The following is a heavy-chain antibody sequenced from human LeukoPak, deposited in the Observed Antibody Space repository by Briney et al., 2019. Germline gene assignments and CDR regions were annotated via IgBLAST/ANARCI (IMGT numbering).Heavy chain of an antibody. CDR2: ISSSSSYI. Sequence: PGGSLRLSCAASGFTFSSYSMNWVRQAPGKGLEWASSISSSSSYIYYADSVKGRFTISRDNAKNSLYLQMNSLRAEDTAVYYCARSSGYYFGFDYWGQGTLVTVSS. CDR3: ARSSGYYFGFDY. V-gene: IGHV3-21*01. CDR1: GFTFSSYS. J-gene: IGHJ4*02. D-gene: IGHD3-22*01.